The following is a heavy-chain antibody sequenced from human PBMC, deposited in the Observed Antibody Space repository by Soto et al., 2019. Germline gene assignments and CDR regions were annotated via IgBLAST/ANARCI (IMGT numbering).Heavy chain of an antibody. Sequence: SETLSLTCTVSGGSISSYYWSWIRQPPGKGLEWIGYIYYSRSTNYNPSLKSRVTISVDTSKNQFSLKLSSVTAADTAVYYCARDSMYCSGGSCYPHDAFDIWGQGKMVTVS. V-gene: IGHV4-59*01. J-gene: IGHJ3*02. CDR3: ARDSMYCSGGSCYPHDAFDI. D-gene: IGHD2-15*01. CDR2: IYYSRST. CDR1: GGSISSYY.